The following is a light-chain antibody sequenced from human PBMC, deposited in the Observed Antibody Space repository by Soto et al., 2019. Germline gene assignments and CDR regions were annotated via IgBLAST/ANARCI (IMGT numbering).Light chain of an antibody. CDR1: QAIRNY. Sequence: DIQMTQSPSSLSASIGDRVTITCRASQAIRNYLAWFQQRPGRVPKLLVYAASTLQSGVPSRFSGSGSGTDFTLTISSLQPDDVATYYCQTYNSDPPLTFGGGTKVDIK. J-gene: IGKJ4*01. V-gene: IGKV1-27*01. CDR3: QTYNSDPPLT. CDR2: AAS.